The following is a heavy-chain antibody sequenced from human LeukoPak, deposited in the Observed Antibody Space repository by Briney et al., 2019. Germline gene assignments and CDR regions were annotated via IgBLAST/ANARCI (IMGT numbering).Heavy chain of an antibody. J-gene: IGHJ4*02. Sequence: PSETLSLTCTVSGGSISGYYWSWIRQPPGKGLEWIGYIYYSGSTNYNPSLKSRVTISVDTSKNQFSLKLSSVTAADTAVYYCAREKYFWSGYYFDYWGQGTLVTVSS. CDR1: GGSISGYY. CDR3: AREKYFWSGYYFDY. CDR2: IYYSGST. D-gene: IGHD3-3*01. V-gene: IGHV4-59*01.